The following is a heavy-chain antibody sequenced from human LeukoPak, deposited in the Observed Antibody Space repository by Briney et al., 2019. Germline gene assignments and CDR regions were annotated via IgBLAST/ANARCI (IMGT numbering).Heavy chain of an antibody. CDR2: IDGDGSSI. CDR1: GFTFSRYW. J-gene: IGHJ6*02. CDR3: GREDRFGYNYAYGMDV. Sequence: GGSLRLSCARSGFTFSRYWMHWVRQAPEKGLVWVSRIDGDGSSIDYADSVKGRFTISRDNAKNTLYLQMNSLRPEDTAVYYCGREDRFGYNYAYGMDVWGQGTTVTVSS. V-gene: IGHV3-74*01. D-gene: IGHD5-18*01.